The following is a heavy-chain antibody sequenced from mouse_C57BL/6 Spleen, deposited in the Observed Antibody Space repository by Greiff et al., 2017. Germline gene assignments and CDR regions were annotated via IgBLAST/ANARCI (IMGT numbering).Heavy chain of an antibody. CDR3: TRKAMDY. CDR2: LVPETVGP. Sequence: QVQLKQSGAELVRPGASVTLSCKASGYTFTDYELHWVKQTPVHGLEWFVALVPETVGPASNQKFKGKAILTADKTSSTAYMELRSLTSEDSAVYYCTRKAMDYWGQGTSVTVSS. CDR1: GYTFTDYE. V-gene: IGHV1-15*01. J-gene: IGHJ4*01.